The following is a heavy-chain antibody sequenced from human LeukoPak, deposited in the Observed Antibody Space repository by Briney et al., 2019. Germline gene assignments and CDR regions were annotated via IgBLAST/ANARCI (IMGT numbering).Heavy chain of an antibody. CDR2: FYHNGYT. J-gene: IGHJ4*02. V-gene: IGHV4-39*01. CDR1: VASISYSGYAD. CDR3: VPSPPLYTALVDYFDY. Sequence: SETLSLTCTVAVASISYSGYADWGWIRQPPGKGLEWIGSFYHNGYTYYNPSLKSRVTISADTSKSKFSLRVTSMTAADTAVNYCVPSPPLYTALVDYFDYWGQGTLVTVSS. D-gene: IGHD5-18*01.